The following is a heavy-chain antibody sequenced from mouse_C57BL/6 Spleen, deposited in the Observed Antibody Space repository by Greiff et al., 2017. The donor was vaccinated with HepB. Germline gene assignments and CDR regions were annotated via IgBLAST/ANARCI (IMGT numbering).Heavy chain of an antibody. CDR2: IDPSDSYT. D-gene: IGHD1-1*01. Sequence: QVQLQQPGAELVRPGTSVKLSCKASGYTFTSYWMHWVKQRPGQGLEWIGVIDPSDSYTNYNQKFKGKATLTVDTSSSTAYMQLSSLTSEDSAVYYGARGDYYGSSYVDYWGQGTTLTVSS. CDR1: GYTFTSYW. J-gene: IGHJ2*01. V-gene: IGHV1-59*01. CDR3: ARGDYYGSSYVDY.